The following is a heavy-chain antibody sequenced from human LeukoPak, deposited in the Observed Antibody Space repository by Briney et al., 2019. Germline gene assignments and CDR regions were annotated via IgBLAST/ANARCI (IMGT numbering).Heavy chain of an antibody. D-gene: IGHD2-15*01. J-gene: IGHJ4*02. Sequence: SETLSLTCTVSGGSISSYYWSWIRQPAGKGLEWIGRIYTSGSTNYNASLTNRVTISVDTSENQFPLKLSSVTAADTAVYYSAREVGYCSGGSCYSYFDYWGQGTLVTVSS. CDR3: AREVGYCSGGSCYSYFDY. V-gene: IGHV4-4*07. CDR1: GGSISSYY. CDR2: IYTSGST.